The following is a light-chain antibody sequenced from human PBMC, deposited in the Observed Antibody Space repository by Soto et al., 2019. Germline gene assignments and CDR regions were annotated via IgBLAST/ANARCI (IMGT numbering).Light chain of an antibody. CDR3: QQYNDWWT. CDR1: QSVSNN. CDR2: GAS. V-gene: IGKV3-15*01. Sequence: EIVMTQSPDTLSVSPGERATLSCRASQSVSNNLAWYHQKPCQAPRLLIFGASTRATGIPARFSGSGSGTEFSLTISSLQSEDFAVYYCQQYNDWWTFGQGTKVDIK. J-gene: IGKJ1*01.